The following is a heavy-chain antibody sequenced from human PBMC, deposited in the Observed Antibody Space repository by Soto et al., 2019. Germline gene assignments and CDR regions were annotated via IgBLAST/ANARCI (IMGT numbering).Heavy chain of an antibody. CDR2: ISGSGGST. CDR1: GFTFSNFA. CDR3: AKEILNWFDP. Sequence: AGGSLRLSCAASGFTFSNFAMTWVRQAPGKGLEWVSAISGSGGSTYYADSVKGRFTISRDNSKNTLYLQMNSLRAEDTAVYYCAKEILNWFDPWGQGTLVTVSS. V-gene: IGHV3-23*01. J-gene: IGHJ5*02.